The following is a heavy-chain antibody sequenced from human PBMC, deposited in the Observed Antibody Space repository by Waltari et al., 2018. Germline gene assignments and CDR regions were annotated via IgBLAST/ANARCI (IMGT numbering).Heavy chain of an antibody. CDR1: GISFSNHW. V-gene: IGHV3-7*01. D-gene: IGHD6-13*01. CDR2: IKQDGSEK. J-gene: IGHJ4*02. Sequence: EVQLVESGGGLAQPGGSLRLSCAASGISFSNHWMTWVRQASGKGPEWVANIKQDGSEKYYMDSVKGRFTISRDNAKNSLYLQMNNLRVEDTAVYYCTRGGRDSSWYWRDWGQGTLVTVSS. CDR3: TRGGRDSSWYWRD.